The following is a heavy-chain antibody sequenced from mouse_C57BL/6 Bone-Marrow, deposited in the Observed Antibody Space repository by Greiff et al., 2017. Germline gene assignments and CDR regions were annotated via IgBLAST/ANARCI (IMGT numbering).Heavy chain of an antibody. CDR1: GYTFTNYW. CDR3: ARRDYYGSSPMDY. V-gene: IGHV1-63*01. D-gene: IGHD1-1*01. Sequence: QVQLQQSGAELVRPGTSVKMSCKASGYTFTNYWIGWAKQRPGHGLEWIGDIYPGGGYTNYNEKFKGKATLTADKSSSTAYMQFSSLTSEDSAIYYCARRDYYGSSPMDYWGQGTSVTVSS. CDR2: IYPGGGYT. J-gene: IGHJ4*01.